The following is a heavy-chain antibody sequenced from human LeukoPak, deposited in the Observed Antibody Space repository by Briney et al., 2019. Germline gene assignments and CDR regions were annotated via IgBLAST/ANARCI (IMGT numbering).Heavy chain of an antibody. CDR1: GGSISSGSYY. Sequence: RASETLSLTCTVSGGSISSGSYYWSWIRQPAGERLEWIGRIYTTGGTNYNPSLKSRVTISVDTSKNQFSLKLSSVTAADTAVYYCARGGGIEAEWPTYYYGSGSYDYWGQGTLDTVSS. D-gene: IGHD3-10*01. V-gene: IGHV4-61*02. CDR2: IYTTGGT. CDR3: ARGGGIEAEWPTYYYGSGSYDY. J-gene: IGHJ4*02.